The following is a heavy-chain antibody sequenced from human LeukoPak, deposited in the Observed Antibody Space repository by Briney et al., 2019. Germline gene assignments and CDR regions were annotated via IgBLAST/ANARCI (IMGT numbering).Heavy chain of an antibody. Sequence: GGFLRLSCAASGFTFSSYAMSWVRQAPGKGLEWISAISGSGGGTYYADSVKGRFTISRDNSKNTLYLQMNSLRAEDTAVYYCAKDTYDSSGYLDPWGQGTLVTVSS. V-gene: IGHV3-23*01. J-gene: IGHJ5*02. CDR3: AKDTYDSSGYLDP. CDR1: GFTFSSYA. CDR2: ISGSGGGT. D-gene: IGHD3-22*01.